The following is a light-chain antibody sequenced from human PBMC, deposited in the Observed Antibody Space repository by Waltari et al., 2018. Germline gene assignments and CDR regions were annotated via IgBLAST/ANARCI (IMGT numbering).Light chain of an antibody. Sequence: DIVLTQSPDTLSLSPGERSTLSCRASQSLNRALAWYQQKPGQAPRLLIYGVSTRATGIPDRFSGSGSGADFSLTITRLEPEDFAVYYCQHYLRLPVAFGQGTKVDIK. CDR2: GVS. J-gene: IGKJ1*01. V-gene: IGKV3-20*01. CDR3: QHYLRLPVA. CDR1: QSLNRA.